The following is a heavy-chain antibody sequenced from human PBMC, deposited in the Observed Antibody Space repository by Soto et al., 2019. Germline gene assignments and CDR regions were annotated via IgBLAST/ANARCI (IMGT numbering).Heavy chain of an antibody. CDR1: GGSINTATHS. D-gene: IGHD4-4*01. CDR3: ARGGGVTTTGDDY. J-gene: IGHJ4*02. V-gene: IGHV4-30-2*01. CDR2: IYHSGST. Sequence: QLQLQESGSGLVKPSQTLSLTCAVSGGSINTATHSWSWIRQPPGKGLEWIGYIYHSGSTYYNPYDKGRVTIAIDQSNNQFSLRLGSVTAADTAVYYCARGGGVTTTGDDYWGQGILVTVSS.